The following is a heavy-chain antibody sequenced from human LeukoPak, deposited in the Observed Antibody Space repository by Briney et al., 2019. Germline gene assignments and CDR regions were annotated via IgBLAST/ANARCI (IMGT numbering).Heavy chain of an antibody. CDR2: IYSDGSRT. Sequence: GGSLRLSCAASGFTFSSFAVHWVRQAPGKGLEYLSAIYSDGSRTYYADSVKGRFTISRDNSKNTLYFEMSSLRVEDTAVYYCVKSPGSGWPVWGQGTLLTVSS. CDR3: VKSPGSGWPV. CDR1: GFTFSSFA. D-gene: IGHD6-19*01. J-gene: IGHJ4*02. V-gene: IGHV3-64D*06.